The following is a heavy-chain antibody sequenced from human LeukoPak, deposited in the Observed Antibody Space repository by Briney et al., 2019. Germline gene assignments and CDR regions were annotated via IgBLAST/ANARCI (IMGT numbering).Heavy chain of an antibody. D-gene: IGHD2-2*01. CDR1: GYTFTSYY. V-gene: IGHV1-46*01. Sequence: ASVKVSCKASGYTFTSYYMHWVRQAPGQGLEWMGIINPSGGSTSYAQKFQGRVTMTRDTSTSTVYMELSSLRSEDTAVYYCARTVNCSSTSCEAGFNWFDPWGQGTLVTVSS. J-gene: IGHJ5*02. CDR3: ARTVNCSSTSCEAGFNWFDP. CDR2: INPSGGST.